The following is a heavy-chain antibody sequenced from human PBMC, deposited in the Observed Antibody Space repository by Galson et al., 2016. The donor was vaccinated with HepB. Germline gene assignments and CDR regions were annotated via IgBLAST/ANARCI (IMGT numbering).Heavy chain of an antibody. J-gene: IGHJ4*02. CDR3: AGHSYSGYDGALDY. CDR1: GYSFTNYW. D-gene: IGHD5-12*01. CDR2: IDPSDSYT. V-gene: IGHV5-10-1*01. Sequence: QSGAEVKKPGESLRISCIGSGYSFTNYWISWVRQMPGKGLEWMGRIDPSDSYTDYSPSFQGHVTISPDRSISTAYLQWSSLKASDTAMYYCAGHSYSGYDGALDYWGQGTLVTVSS.